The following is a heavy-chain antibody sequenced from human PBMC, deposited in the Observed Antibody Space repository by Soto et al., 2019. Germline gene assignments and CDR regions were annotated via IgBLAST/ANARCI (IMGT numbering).Heavy chain of an antibody. CDR3: AKEILSGGTGFET. J-gene: IGHJ4*02. Sequence: EVQLLESGGGLVQPGGSLRLSCAASGFTFEDYAMHWVRQAPGQGLEWVSGISWNSVNIHYADSVKGRLTISRDNAKNSLYLQMNSLRPEDTAFYYCAKEILSGGTGFETGGKGTLIPVSS. CDR1: GFTFEDYA. D-gene: IGHD3-16*01. CDR2: ISWNSVNI. V-gene: IGHV3-9*01.